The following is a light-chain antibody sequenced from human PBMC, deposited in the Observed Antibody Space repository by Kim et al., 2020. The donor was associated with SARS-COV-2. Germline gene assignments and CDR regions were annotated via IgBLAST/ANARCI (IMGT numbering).Light chain of an antibody. CDR2: AAS. Sequence: SFSPEERATLPCKASQSVGISLAWYQQKAGHAPRLLIYAASNRATGIPARFSGSGSGTDFTLTISSLEPEDFALYYCQQRRDWPNTFGQGTKLEI. CDR1: QSVGIS. J-gene: IGKJ2*01. CDR3: QQRRDWPNT. V-gene: IGKV3-11*01.